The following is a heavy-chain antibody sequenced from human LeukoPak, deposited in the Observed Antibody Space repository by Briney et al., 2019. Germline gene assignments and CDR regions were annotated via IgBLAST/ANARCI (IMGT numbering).Heavy chain of an antibody. CDR1: GFTSSSYG. J-gene: IGHJ4*02. V-gene: IGHV3-33*01. CDR2: IWYDGSNK. D-gene: IGHD4-17*01. Sequence: GGSLRLSCAASGFTSSSYGMHWVRQAPGKGLEWVAVIWYDGSNKYYADSVKGRFTISRDNSKNTLYLQMNSLRAEDTAVYYCARTTATTLLIDYWGQGTLVTVSS. CDR3: ARTTATTLLIDY.